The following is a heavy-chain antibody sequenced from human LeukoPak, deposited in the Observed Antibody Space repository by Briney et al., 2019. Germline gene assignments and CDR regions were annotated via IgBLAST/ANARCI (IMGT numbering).Heavy chain of an antibody. D-gene: IGHD3-10*01. J-gene: IGHJ4*02. CDR1: GGTFSSYA. CDR3: ATDPLWFGELYADY. V-gene: IGHV1-69*13. CDR2: IIPIFGTA. Sequence: SVKVSCKASGGTFSSYAISWVRQAPGQGLEWMGGIIPIFGTANYAQKFQGRVTITADESTSTAYMELSSLRSEDTAVCYCATDPLWFGELYADYWGQGTLVTVSS.